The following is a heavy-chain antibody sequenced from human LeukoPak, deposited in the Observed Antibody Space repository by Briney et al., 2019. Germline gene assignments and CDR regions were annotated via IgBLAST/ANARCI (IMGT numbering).Heavy chain of an antibody. Sequence: PSQTLSLTCTVSGGSISSGGYYWSWIRQHPGKGLAWIGYIYYIGSTYYNPSLKSRVTISVDTSKNQFSLKLSSVTAADTAVYYCARGEESYYDFWSGYYSGWFDPWGQGTLVTVSS. V-gene: IGHV4-31*03. CDR2: IYYIGST. J-gene: IGHJ5*02. D-gene: IGHD3-3*01. CDR1: GGSISSGGYY. CDR3: ARGEESYYDFWSGYYSGWFDP.